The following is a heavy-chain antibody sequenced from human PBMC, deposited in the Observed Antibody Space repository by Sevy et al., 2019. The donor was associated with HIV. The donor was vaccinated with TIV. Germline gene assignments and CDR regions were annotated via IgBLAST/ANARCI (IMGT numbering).Heavy chain of an antibody. V-gene: IGHV2-5*02. CDR3: AHRRSKGITITEFDY. Sequence: SGPTLVNPTQTLWLTCTFSGFSFSTSGVGVGWIRQPPGKALEWLAIIYWDVDKRYSPSLKSRLTISKDTSKDQVVLTMANMDPVDTGTYYCAHRRSKGITITEFDYWGQGTLVTVSS. CDR1: GFSFSTSGVG. J-gene: IGHJ4*02. D-gene: IGHD3-3*01. CDR2: IYWDVDK.